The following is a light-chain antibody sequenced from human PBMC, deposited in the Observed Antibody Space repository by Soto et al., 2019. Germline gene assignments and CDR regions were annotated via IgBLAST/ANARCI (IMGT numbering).Light chain of an antibody. J-gene: IGLJ2*01. Sequence: QSALTQPRSVSGSPGQSVTISCTGTSSDVGGYNYVSWYQQHPGKAPKLMIYDVSKRPSGVPDRFSGSKSGNTASLTISGLQAEDEADYYCCSYAGSYTLEVFGGGTQLTV. CDR1: SSDVGGYNY. CDR2: DVS. CDR3: CSYAGSYTLEV. V-gene: IGLV2-11*01.